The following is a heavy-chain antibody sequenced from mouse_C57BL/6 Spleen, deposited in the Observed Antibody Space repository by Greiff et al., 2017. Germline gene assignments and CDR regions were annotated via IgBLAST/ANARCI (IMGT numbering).Heavy chain of an antibody. CDR2: IRLKSDNYAT. Sequence: EVKVVESGGGLVQPGGSMKLSCVASGFTFSNYWMNWVRQSPEKGLEWVAQIRLKSDNYATHYAESVKGRFTISRDDSKSSVYLQMNNLRAEDTGIYYCTEYYYGSAWFAYWGQGTLVTVSA. V-gene: IGHV6-3*01. CDR1: GFTFSNYW. J-gene: IGHJ3*01. CDR3: TEYYYGSAWFAY. D-gene: IGHD1-1*01.